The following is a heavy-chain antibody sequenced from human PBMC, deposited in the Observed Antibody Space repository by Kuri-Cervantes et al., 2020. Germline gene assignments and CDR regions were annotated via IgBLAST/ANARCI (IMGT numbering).Heavy chain of an antibody. Sequence: SETLSLTCTVSGGSISSSSYYWGWIRQPPGKGLEWIGYIYYSGSTYYNPSLKSRVTISVDTSKNQFSLKLSSVTAADTAVYYCARETRITMIVVVRTGAFDIWGQGTMVTVSS. CDR1: GGSISSSSYY. D-gene: IGHD3-22*01. V-gene: IGHV4-30-4*08. J-gene: IGHJ3*02. CDR2: IYYSGST. CDR3: ARETRITMIVVVRTGAFDI.